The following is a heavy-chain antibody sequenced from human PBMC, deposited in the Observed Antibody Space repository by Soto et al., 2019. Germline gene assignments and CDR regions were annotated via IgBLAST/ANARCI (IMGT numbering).Heavy chain of an antibody. D-gene: IGHD4-17*01. J-gene: IGHJ6*02. CDR1: GYTFTSYG. V-gene: IGHV1-18*04. CDR2: ISAYNGNT. Sequence: QVQLVQSGAEVKKPGASVKVSCKASGYTFTSYGISWVRQAPGQGLEWMGWISAYNGNTNYAQKLQGRVTMATDTSTSTAYMELRSLRSDDTAVYYCARVGDYGDYVSRGLVDVWGQGTTVTVSS. CDR3: ARVGDYGDYVSRGLVDV.